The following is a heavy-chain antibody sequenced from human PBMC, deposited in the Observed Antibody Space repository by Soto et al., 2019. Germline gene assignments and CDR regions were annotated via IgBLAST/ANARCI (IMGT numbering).Heavy chain of an antibody. CDR2: VYNSGST. D-gene: IGHD6-13*01. CDR1: GGSISSNY. V-gene: IGHV4-59*01. Sequence: SETLSLTCTVSGGSISSNYWTWIRQPPGKGLEWIGYVYNSGSTNYNPSHKSRVTISEDTSKSQFSLKVNSMTAADTAVYYCARYRREAVAGYTLDNWGQGILVTVSS. J-gene: IGHJ4*02. CDR3: ARYRREAVAGYTLDN.